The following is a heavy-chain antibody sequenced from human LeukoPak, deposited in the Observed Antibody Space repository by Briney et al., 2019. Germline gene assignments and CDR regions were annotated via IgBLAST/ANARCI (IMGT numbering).Heavy chain of an antibody. D-gene: IGHD1-26*01. V-gene: IGHV3-7*04. CDR2: KKPDGREK. Sequence: GGSLRLSCAASGFTFSSYWISWLRQAPGKGLEWVANKKPDGREKYYVGSVKGRFTISRDNAKNSLYLQMNSLGAEDTAVYCCARDDEWEQNFDYWGQGTLVTVSS. J-gene: IGHJ4*02. CDR1: GFTFSSYW. CDR3: ARDDEWEQNFDY.